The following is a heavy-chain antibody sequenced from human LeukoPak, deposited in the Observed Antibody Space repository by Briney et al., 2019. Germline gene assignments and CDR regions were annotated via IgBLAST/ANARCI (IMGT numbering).Heavy chain of an antibody. D-gene: IGHD3-22*01. Sequence: GGSLRLSCAASGFTFSSYWMSWVRQAPGKGLEWVANIKQDGSEKYYVDSVKGRFTISRDNAKNSLYLQMNSLRAEDTAVYYCATYYYDSSGYYAEKNYYFDYWGQGTLVTVSS. V-gene: IGHV3-7*01. J-gene: IGHJ4*02. CDR2: IKQDGSEK. CDR3: ATYYYDSSGYYAEKNYYFDY. CDR1: GFTFSSYW.